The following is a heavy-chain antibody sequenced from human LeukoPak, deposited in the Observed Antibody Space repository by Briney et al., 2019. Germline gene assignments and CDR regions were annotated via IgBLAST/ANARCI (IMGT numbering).Heavy chain of an antibody. CDR3: AKDLTRCSSTSCFADYFDY. Sequence: PGGSLRLSCAASGFTFSSYAMSWVRQAPGKGLEWVSAISGSGGSTYYADSVKGRFTISRDNSKNTLYLQVNSLRAEDTAVYYCAKDLTRCSSTSCFADYFDYWGQGTLVTVSS. D-gene: IGHD2-2*01. J-gene: IGHJ4*02. CDR1: GFTFSSYA. CDR2: ISGSGGST. V-gene: IGHV3-23*01.